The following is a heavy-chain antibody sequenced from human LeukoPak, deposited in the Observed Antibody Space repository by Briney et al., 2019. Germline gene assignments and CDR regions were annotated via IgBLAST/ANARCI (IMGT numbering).Heavy chain of an antibody. CDR2: INPNSGGT. Sequence: GSSVNVSCKASGYTFTGYYMHWVRQAPGQGLEWMGWINPNSGGTNYAQKFQGRVTMTRDTSISTAYMELSRLRSDETAVYYCARDDYGGLGVSYWGQGTLVTVSS. J-gene: IGHJ4*02. V-gene: IGHV1-2*02. CDR3: ARDDYGGLGVSY. CDR1: GYTFTGYY. D-gene: IGHD4-23*01.